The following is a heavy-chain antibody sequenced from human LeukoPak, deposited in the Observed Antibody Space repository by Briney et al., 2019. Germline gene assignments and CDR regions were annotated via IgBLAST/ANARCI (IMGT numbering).Heavy chain of an antibody. CDR3: ARWEWLFDY. J-gene: IGHJ4*02. CDR1: GGSISSFY. D-gene: IGHD3-3*01. CDR2: IYYSGST. Sequence: SETLSLTCTVSGGSISSFYWNWIRQPPGKGLEWIGYIYYSGSTNYNPSLKSRVTISVDTSKNQFSLKLSSVTAADTAVYYCARWEWLFDYWGQGTLVTVSS. V-gene: IGHV4-59*12.